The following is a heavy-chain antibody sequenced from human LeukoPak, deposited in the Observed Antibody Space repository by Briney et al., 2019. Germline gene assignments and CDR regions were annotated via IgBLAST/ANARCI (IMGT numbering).Heavy chain of an antibody. V-gene: IGHV1-18*01. D-gene: IGHD1-1*01. CDR1: GYTLTSYG. J-gene: IGHJ4*02. CDR2: ISAYNGNT. Sequence: WASVKVSCKASGYTLTSYGISWVRQAPGQGLEWMGWISAYNGNTNYAQKLQGRVTMTTDTSTSTAYMELRSLRSDDTAVYYCARVVQLERTFGYWGQGTLVTVSS. CDR3: ARVVQLERTFGY.